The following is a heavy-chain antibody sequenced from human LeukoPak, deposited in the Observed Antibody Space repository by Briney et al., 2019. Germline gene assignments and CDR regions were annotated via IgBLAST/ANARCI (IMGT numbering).Heavy chain of an antibody. CDR3: ARDYAYYDFWSGYQREPYYGMDV. J-gene: IGHJ6*02. CDR1: GGSISSSSSY. V-gene: IGHV4-39*07. D-gene: IGHD3-3*01. CDR2: IYYSGST. Sequence: PSETLSLTCTVSGGSISSSSSYWGWIRQPPGKGLEWIGGIYYSGSTYYNPSLKSRVTISVDTSKNQFSLKLSSVTAADTAVYYCARDYAYYDFWSGYQREPYYGMDVWGQGTTVTVSS.